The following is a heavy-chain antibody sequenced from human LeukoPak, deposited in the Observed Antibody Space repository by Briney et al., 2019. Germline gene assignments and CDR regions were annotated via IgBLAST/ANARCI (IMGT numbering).Heavy chain of an antibody. D-gene: IGHD3-10*02. J-gene: IGHJ6*04. CDR1: GFTFSSYW. V-gene: IGHV3-74*01. CDR3: AELGITMIGGV. Sequence: GGSLRLSCAASGFTFSSYWIHWVRQAPGKGLVWVSRINSDGSSTTYADSVKGRFTISRDNAKNTLYLQMNSLRAEDTAVYYCAELGITMIGGVWGKGTTVTISS. CDR2: INSDGSST.